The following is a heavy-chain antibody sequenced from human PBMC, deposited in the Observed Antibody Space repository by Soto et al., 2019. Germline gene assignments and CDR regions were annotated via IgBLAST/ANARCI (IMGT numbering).Heavy chain of an antibody. J-gene: IGHJ4*02. D-gene: IGHD4-17*01. CDR3: ARGETTVTYDY. CDR1: GGSFSGYY. CDR2: INHSGST. V-gene: IGHV4-34*01. Sequence: SETLCLSCGVDGGSFSGYYGRWISQPPGKGLEWIGEINHSGSTNYNPSLKSRVTISVDTSKNQFSLKLSSVTAADTAVYYCARGETTVTYDYWGQGTLVTVSS.